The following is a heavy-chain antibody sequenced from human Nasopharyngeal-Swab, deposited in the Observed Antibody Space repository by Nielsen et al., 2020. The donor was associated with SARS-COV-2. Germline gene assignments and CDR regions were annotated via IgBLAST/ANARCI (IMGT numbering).Heavy chain of an antibody. J-gene: IGHJ6*03. Sequence: PGKGLEWIGSIYHSGSTYYNPSLKSRVTISVDTSKNQFSLKLSSVTAADTAVYYCARVLYNYYYYYYMDVWGKGTTVTVSS. D-gene: IGHD2-8*01. CDR3: ARVLYNYYYYYYMDV. CDR2: IYHSGST. V-gene: IGHV4-38-2*02.